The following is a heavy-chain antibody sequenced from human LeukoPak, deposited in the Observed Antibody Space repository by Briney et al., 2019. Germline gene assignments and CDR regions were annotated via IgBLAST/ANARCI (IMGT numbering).Heavy chain of an antibody. Sequence: GGSLRLSCAASGSTFSIYSMNWVRQAPGKGLEWVTYISSTISITYYAGSVKGRFTISRENARNSLYLQMDSLRDEDTGMYFCASPRHNYCEGGSCFYFDYWGQGTLVTVSS. CDR3: ASPRHNYCEGGSCFYFDY. CDR2: ISSTISIT. V-gene: IGHV3-48*02. D-gene: IGHD2-15*01. CDR1: GSTFSIYS. J-gene: IGHJ4*02.